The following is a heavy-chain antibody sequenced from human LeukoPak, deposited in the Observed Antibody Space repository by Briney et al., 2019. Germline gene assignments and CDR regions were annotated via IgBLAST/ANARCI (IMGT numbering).Heavy chain of an antibody. J-gene: IGHJ4*02. Sequence: SETLSLTCTVSGGSISSSSYYWGWIRQPPGKGLEWIGSIYYSGSTYYNPSLKSRVTISVDTSKNQFSLKLSSVTAADTAVFYCASHYHDSSGYLYYFDYWGQGTLVTVSS. V-gene: IGHV4-39*01. D-gene: IGHD3-22*01. CDR2: IYYSGST. CDR3: ASHYHDSSGYLYYFDY. CDR1: GGSISSSSYY.